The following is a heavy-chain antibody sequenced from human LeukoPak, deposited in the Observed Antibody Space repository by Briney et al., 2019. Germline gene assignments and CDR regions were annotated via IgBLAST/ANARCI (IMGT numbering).Heavy chain of an antibody. CDR2: INWNSGSI. CDR1: GFTFDDYG. J-gene: IGHJ4*02. V-gene: IGHV3-9*03. CDR3: AKDIRKDYYDSRGLFDY. D-gene: IGHD3-22*01. Sequence: GGSLRLACAASGFTFDDYGMSWVRQAPGKGLEWVSGINWNSGSIGYADSVKGRFTISRDNAKNSLYLQMNSLRAEDMALYYCAKDIRKDYYDSRGLFDYWGQGTLVTVSS.